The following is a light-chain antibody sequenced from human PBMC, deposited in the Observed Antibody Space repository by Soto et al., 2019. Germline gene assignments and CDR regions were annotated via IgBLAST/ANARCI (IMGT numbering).Light chain of an antibody. J-gene: IGKJ4*01. CDR2: AAS. V-gene: IGKV1-17*01. CDR1: QGIRND. CDR3: LQQSSYPPLT. Sequence: DIQMTQSPSSLSASVEDRVTITCRASQGIRNDLGRYQQKPGKDPKRLIYAASSLQSGVPSRFSGSGSGTEFTLTVSSLQPEDFAAYYCLQQSSYPPLTFGGGTKVEIK.